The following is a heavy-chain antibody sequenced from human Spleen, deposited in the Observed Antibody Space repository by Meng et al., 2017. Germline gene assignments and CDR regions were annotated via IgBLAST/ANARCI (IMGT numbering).Heavy chain of an antibody. CDR3: GRQRQLWLQWAFDY. Sequence: ASVKVSCKASGYTFTNYAMIWVRQAPGPGPEWMGWINTNTGNPTYAQGFTGRFVLSLDTSVNPAYLQVSSLKAEDTDVYYCGRQRQLWLQWAFDYWGQGTLVTVSS. CDR2: INTNTGNP. D-gene: IGHD5-18*01. V-gene: IGHV7-4-1*02. J-gene: IGHJ4*02. CDR1: GYTFTNYA.